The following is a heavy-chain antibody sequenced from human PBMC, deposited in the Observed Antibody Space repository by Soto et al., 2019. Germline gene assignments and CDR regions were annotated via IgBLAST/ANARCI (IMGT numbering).Heavy chain of an antibody. Sequence: EVQLVESGGGLVQPGGSLRLSCAASGFTFSSYWMHWVRQAPGKGLVWVSRINSDGSSTTYADSVKGRFTISRDNANNTLYLQMNRLGAVDTAVYFCARGETCSSTGCSSVFVYWGQGTLVTVSS. CDR2: INSDGSST. CDR3: ARGETCSSTGCSSVFVY. D-gene: IGHD2-2*01. CDR1: GFTFSSYW. J-gene: IGHJ4*02. V-gene: IGHV3-74*03.